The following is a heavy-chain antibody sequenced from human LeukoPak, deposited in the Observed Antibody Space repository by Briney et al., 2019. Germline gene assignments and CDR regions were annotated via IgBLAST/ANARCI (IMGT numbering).Heavy chain of an antibody. D-gene: IGHD3-10*01. Sequence: GGSLRLSCAASGFTFSNYEMNWVRQAPGKGLEWVSYISSGGRTIYYADSVKGRFTISRDNSKNTLYLHMNSLRAEDTAVYYCAKGYYGSGSYGWFDPWGQGTLVTVSS. CDR3: AKGYYGSGSYGWFDP. CDR1: GFTFSNYE. CDR2: ISSGGRTI. V-gene: IGHV3-48*03. J-gene: IGHJ5*02.